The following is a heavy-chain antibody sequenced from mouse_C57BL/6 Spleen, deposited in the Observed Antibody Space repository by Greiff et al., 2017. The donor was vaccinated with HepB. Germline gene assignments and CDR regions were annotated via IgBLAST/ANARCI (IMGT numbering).Heavy chain of an antibody. Sequence: QVQLQQSGAELVKPGASVKISCKASGYAFSSYWMNWVKQRPGKGLEWIGQIYPGDGDTNYNGKFKGKATLTADKSSSTAYMQLSSLTSEDSAVYFCAREAYYSNYVGGDYWGQGTTLTVSS. J-gene: IGHJ2*01. CDR1: GYAFSSYW. V-gene: IGHV1-80*01. D-gene: IGHD2-5*01. CDR2: IYPGDGDT. CDR3: AREAYYSNYVGGDY.